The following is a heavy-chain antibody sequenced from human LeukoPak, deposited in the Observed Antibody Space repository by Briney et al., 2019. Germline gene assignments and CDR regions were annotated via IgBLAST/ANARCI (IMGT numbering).Heavy chain of an antibody. D-gene: IGHD3-22*01. CDR2: IYPGDSDT. V-gene: IGHV5-51*01. CDR1: GCSFTSYW. J-gene: IGHJ3*02. CDR3: ARSITTDAFDI. Sequence: GGSLKISCKGSGCSFTSYWIGWVRQMPGKGLEWMGIIYPGDSDTRYSPSFQGQVTISADKSISTAYLQWSSLKASDTAMYYCARSITTDAFDIWGQGTMVTVSS.